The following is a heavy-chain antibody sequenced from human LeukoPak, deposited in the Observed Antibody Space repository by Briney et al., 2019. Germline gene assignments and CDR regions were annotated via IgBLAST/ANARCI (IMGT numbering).Heavy chain of an antibody. Sequence: GGSLRLSCAASGFTFSNYWMTWVRQAPGKGLEWVANINRDGSERYYVDSVKGRFTISRDDAKSSLYLQMNSLRAEDTAVYYCARRNAMDVWGQGTTVIVSS. CDR3: ARRNAMDV. CDR1: GFTFSNYW. J-gene: IGHJ6*02. CDR2: INRDGSER. V-gene: IGHV3-7*03.